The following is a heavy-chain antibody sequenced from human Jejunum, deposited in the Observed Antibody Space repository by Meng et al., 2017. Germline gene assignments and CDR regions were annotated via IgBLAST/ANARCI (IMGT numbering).Heavy chain of an antibody. CDR2: IYHSGST. Sequence: QVRLQESGPGLGKPSETLSLTSAVSGGSISSVYWWTWVRQSPGKGLEWIGEIYHSGSTNYNPSLKSRVTISVDKSKNQFSLKLTSVTAADTAVYYCARGGYYSFDYWGQGTLVTVSS. J-gene: IGHJ4*02. CDR3: ARGGYYSFDY. D-gene: IGHD5-18*01. V-gene: IGHV4-4*02. CDR1: GGSISSVYW.